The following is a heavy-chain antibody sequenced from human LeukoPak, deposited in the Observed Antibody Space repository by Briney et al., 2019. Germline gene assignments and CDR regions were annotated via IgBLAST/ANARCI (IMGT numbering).Heavy chain of an antibody. Sequence: GGALRLSRAAPGFTLSSYSLTWGRQGPGKGLEWVSDISGGGGNTYYADSVKGRFTISRDNSKNTLYLQMHSLRAEDTAVYYCAIYSGYGTNAFDIWGQGTMVTVSS. CDR2: ISGGGGNT. CDR3: AIYSGYGTNAFDI. V-gene: IGHV3-23*01. D-gene: IGHD5-12*01. CDR1: GFTLSSYS. J-gene: IGHJ3*02.